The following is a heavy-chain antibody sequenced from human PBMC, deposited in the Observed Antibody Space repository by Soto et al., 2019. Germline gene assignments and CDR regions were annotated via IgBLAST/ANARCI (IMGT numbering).Heavy chain of an antibody. V-gene: IGHV4-31*03. CDR2: IYYSGST. CDR1: GGSISSGGNY. D-gene: IGHD3-10*01. CDR3: ARARMVRGIIYCYGMDV. Sequence: QVQLQESGPGLVKSSQTLSLTCTVSGGSISSGGNYWSWIRQHPGKGLEWLGYIYYSGSTNYNPSLKSRVTISVDTSKNQFSLKLNSVTAADTAVYYCARARMVRGIIYCYGMDVWGQGTTVTVSS. J-gene: IGHJ6*02.